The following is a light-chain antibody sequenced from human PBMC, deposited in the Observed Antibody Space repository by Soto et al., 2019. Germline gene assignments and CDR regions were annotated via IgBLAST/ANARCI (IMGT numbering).Light chain of an antibody. J-gene: IGLJ1*01. V-gene: IGLV2-14*01. CDR3: SSYPSSFYV. CDR1: SSDVGGYNF. Sequence: QSVLTQPASVSGSPGQSITISCTGTSSDVGGYNFVSWYQQHPGKAPKLMICDVSDRPSGVSNRFSGSKSGNTASLTISGLQAEDEADYYCSSYPSSFYVFGTGTKVTVL. CDR2: DVS.